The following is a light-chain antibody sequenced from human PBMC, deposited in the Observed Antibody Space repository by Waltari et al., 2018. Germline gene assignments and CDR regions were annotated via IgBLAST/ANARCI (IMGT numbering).Light chain of an antibody. CDR3: SSYAGSDNLV. Sequence: QSALTQPPSASGSPGQSVTIPCPGTSPHVCVYNYLPWYQQHPGKAPKPMIYEVSKRPSGVPDRFSGSKSGNTASLTVSGLQAEDEADYYCSSYAGSDNLVFGGGTKLTVL. J-gene: IGLJ2*01. CDR1: SPHVCVYNY. CDR2: EVS. V-gene: IGLV2-8*01.